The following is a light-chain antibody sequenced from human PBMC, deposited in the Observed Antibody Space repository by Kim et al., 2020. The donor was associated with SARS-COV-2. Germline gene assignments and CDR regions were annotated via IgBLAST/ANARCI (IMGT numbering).Light chain of an antibody. J-gene: IGLJ3*02. CDR3: SSYTSSSTWV. V-gene: IGLV2-14*03. CDR2: DVS. Sequence: GQSITISCTGPSSDVGGYNYVSWYQQHQGKAPKLMIYDVSNRPSGVSNRFSGSKSGNTASLTISGLQAEDEADYYCSSYTSSSTWVFGGGTQLTVL. CDR1: SSDVGGYNY.